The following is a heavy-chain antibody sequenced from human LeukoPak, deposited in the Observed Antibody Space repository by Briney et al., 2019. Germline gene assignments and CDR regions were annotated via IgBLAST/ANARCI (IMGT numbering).Heavy chain of an antibody. J-gene: IGHJ4*02. CDR1: GFTFSSYA. CDR3: AKVAGMGTILAKLDN. Sequence: PGGSLRLSCAASGFTFSSYAMSWVRQAPGKGLEWVSAISGNGGGTYYGDSVKGRFTISRDNSKNKLYRQMNSLRAEDTAVIYCAKVAGMGTILAKLDNWGQGTLVTVSS. D-gene: IGHD5-24*01. V-gene: IGHV3-23*01. CDR2: ISGNGGGT.